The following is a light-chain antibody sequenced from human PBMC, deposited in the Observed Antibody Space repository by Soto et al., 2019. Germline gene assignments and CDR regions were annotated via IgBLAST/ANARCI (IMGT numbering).Light chain of an antibody. CDR2: DAS. J-gene: IGKJ3*01. CDR3: QQRSNWPIT. CDR1: QSVSSH. Sequence: EIVLTQSPATLSLSPGERATLSCRASQSVSSHLAWYQQKPGQAPRLLIYDASNRATAIPARFSGSGSGTDFTLHISSLEPEDFAVYYCQQRSNWPITFGPGTKVEIK. V-gene: IGKV3-11*01.